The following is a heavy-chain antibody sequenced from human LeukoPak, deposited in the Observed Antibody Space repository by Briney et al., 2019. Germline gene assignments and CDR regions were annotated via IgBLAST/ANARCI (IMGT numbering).Heavy chain of an antibody. D-gene: IGHD3-3*01. CDR2: VYHSGST. J-gene: IGHJ4*02. CDR3: GSQREWSLTEYHFDY. CDR1: GYSISSGYY. V-gene: IGHV4-38-2*02. Sequence: SETLSLTCTVSGYSISSGYYCGWIRQPPGKGLEWIGSVYHSGSTYYNPSLKSRVTISTDESKNQFSLKLTSVTAADTAVYYCGSQREWSLTEYHFDYWGQGTLVTVSS.